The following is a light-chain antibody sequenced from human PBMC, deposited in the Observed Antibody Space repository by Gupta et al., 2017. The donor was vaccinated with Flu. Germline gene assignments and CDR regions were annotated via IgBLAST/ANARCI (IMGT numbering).Light chain of an antibody. J-gene: IGKJ1*01. V-gene: IGKV3-20*01. CDR3: QQYGSSPRT. CDR2: GAS. Sequence: ENTTLSCRASRSVISSYLAWYQQKPGQAPKLLIYGASSRASGIPYRFSGSGSGTDFTLTISRLEPEDFAVYYCQQYGSSPRTFGQGTKVEIK. CDR1: RSVISSY.